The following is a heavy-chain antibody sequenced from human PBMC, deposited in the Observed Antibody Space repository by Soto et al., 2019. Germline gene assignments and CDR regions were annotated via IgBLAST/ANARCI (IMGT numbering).Heavy chain of an antibody. J-gene: IGHJ6*03. CDR2: ISYDGSNK. Sequence: GGSLRLSCAASGFTFSSYGMHWVRQAPGKGLEWVAVISYDGSNKYYADSVKGRFTISRDNSKNTLYLQMNSLRAEDTAVYYCAKNRYDYIWGSYRYRHYMDVWGKGTTVTVSS. D-gene: IGHD3-16*02. CDR3: AKNRYDYIWGSYRYRHYMDV. CDR1: GFTFSSYG. V-gene: IGHV3-30*18.